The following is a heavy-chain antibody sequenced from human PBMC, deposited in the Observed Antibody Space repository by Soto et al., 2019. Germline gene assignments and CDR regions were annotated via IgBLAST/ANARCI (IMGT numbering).Heavy chain of an antibody. D-gene: IGHD4-4*01. J-gene: IGHJ6*01. CDR1: GFTFSSYA. V-gene: IGHV3-30-3*01. Sequence: QVQLVESGGGVVQPGRSLRLSCAASGFTFSSYAMHWVRQAPGKGLEWVAVISYDGSNKYYADSVKGRFTISRDNSKNTLYLQMNSLRAEDTAVYYCARQATVNYYYYYGMDVW. CDR2: ISYDGSNK. CDR3: ARQATVNYYYYYGMDV.